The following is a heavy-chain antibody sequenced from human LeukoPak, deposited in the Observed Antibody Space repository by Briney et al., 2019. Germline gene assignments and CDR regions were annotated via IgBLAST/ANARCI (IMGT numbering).Heavy chain of an antibody. CDR2: ISGSGGST. Sequence: PGGSLRLSCAGSGFTFSSYTMSWVRQAPGKGLEWVSAISGSGGSTYYADSVKGRFTISRDNSKNTLYLQMNSLRAEDTAVYYCAKDPSNYGDYVDYWGQGTLVTVSS. V-gene: IGHV3-23*01. CDR3: AKDPSNYGDYVDY. D-gene: IGHD4-17*01. CDR1: GFTFSSYT. J-gene: IGHJ4*02.